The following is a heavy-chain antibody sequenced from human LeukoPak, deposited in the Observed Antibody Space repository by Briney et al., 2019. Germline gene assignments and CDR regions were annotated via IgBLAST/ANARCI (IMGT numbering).Heavy chain of an antibody. D-gene: IGHD5-12*01. J-gene: IGHJ4*02. Sequence: GGSLSLSCAASGFTFSDFYVSWIRQPPGKGLEWLSHISSTGSTIYYADSVKGRFITSRDNGRNSVYLEMNNLRVEDTAVYYCARARGPGNRGYENGFAYWGQGSLVTVSS. CDR3: ARARGPGNRGYENGFAY. V-gene: IGHV3-11*01. CDR2: ISSTGSTI. CDR1: GFTFSDFY.